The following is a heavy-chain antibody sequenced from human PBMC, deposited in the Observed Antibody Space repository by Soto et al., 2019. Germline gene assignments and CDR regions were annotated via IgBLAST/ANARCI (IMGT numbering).Heavy chain of an antibody. CDR1: GFTFSSYA. CDR2: ITTDGSSR. CDR3: ARGQWLQDY. D-gene: IGHD6-19*01. V-gene: IGHV3-48*02. Sequence: EVQLLESGGGLVQPGGSLRLSCAASGFTFSSYAMSWVRQAPGKGLEWVSFITTDGSSRYYADSVKGRFTISRDNGKNSLYLQMNSLRDEDTALYYCARGQWLQDYWGRGTLVTVSS. J-gene: IGHJ4*02.